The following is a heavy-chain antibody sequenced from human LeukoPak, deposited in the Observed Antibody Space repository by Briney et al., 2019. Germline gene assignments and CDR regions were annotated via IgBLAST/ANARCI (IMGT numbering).Heavy chain of an antibody. CDR1: GYTFTGYY. D-gene: IGHD3-3*01. V-gene: IGHV1-2*02. CDR3: ARNVAEDFWSGYPYFDY. Sequence: ASVKVSCKASGYTFTGYYMHWVRQAPGQGLEWMGWINPNSGGTNYAQKFQGRVTMTRDTSIRTAYMELSRLRSDDTAVYYCARNVAEDFWSGYPYFDYWGQGTLVTVSS. J-gene: IGHJ4*02. CDR2: INPNSGGT.